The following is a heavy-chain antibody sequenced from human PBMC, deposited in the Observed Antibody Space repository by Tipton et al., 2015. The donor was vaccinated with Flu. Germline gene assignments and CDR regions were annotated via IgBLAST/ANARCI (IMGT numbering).Heavy chain of an antibody. J-gene: IGHJ4*02. CDR2: IRPDHSDV. CDR3: ATRDGYNFWYFDY. CDR1: GYRFNSYW. V-gene: IGHV5-51*01. Sequence: QLVQSGAEVKKPGEYLTISCKGSGYRFNSYWIGWVRQMPGKGLEWMGIIRPDHSDVRYSPSFRGQVTISADMSTNTAYLRWSSLKASDTAMYYCATRDGYNFWYFDYWGPGTLVTVSS. D-gene: IGHD5-24*01.